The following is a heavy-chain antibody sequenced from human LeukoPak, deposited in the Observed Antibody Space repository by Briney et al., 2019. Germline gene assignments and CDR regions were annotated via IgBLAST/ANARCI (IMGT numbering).Heavy chain of an antibody. J-gene: IGHJ4*02. CDR2: IKQDASEE. V-gene: IGHV3-7*01. CDR3: ARDYIAYDPLDY. CDR1: GFTVSSSY. Sequence: PGGSLRLSCAASGFTVSSSYMSWVRQAPGKGLEWVANIKQDASEEYYVDSVKGRFTISRDNAKNSLYLQMNSLRAEDTAVYWCARDYIAYDPLDYWGQGTLVTVSS. D-gene: IGHD3-3*01.